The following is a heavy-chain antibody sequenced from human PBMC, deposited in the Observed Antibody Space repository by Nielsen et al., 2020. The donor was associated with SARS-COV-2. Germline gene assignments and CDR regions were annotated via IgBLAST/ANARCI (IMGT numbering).Heavy chain of an antibody. D-gene: IGHD6-13*01. V-gene: IGHV3-21*01. CDR1: GFTFSSYS. CDR3: ARDRGQGESSSWSGGFDY. Sequence: GESLKISCAASGFTFSSYSMNWVRQAPGKGLEWVSSISSSSSYIYYADSVKGRFTISRDNAKNSLYLQMNSLRAEDTAVYYCARDRGQGESSSWSGGFDYWGQGTLVTVSS. J-gene: IGHJ4*02. CDR2: ISSSSSYI.